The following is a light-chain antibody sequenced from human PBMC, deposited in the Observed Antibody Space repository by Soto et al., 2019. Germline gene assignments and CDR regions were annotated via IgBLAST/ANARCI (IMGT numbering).Light chain of an antibody. V-gene: IGLV7-43*01. CDR2: STS. J-gene: IGLJ3*02. CDR1: AGAVTSDYY. Sequence: QAVVTQEPSLTVSPGGTVTLTCASSAGAVTSDYYPNWFQQKPGQAPRALISSTSSRHSWTSARFSGSLLGGKAALTLSDVQPEDEADYYCLLYYNAVRVFGGGTKVTVL. CDR3: LLYYNAVRV.